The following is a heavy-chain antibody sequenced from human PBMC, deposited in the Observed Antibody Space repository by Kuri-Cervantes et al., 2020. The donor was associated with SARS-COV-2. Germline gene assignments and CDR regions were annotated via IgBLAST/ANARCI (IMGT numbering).Heavy chain of an antibody. D-gene: IGHD7-27*01. Sequence: SETLSLTCAVYGGSFSSGDYYWIWIRQPPGKGLEWIGFTHNSGFTYYNPSLKSRVTISVDTSKNQFSLKLSSVTAADTAVYYCARDSSQGSPKTGPLDYWGQGTLVTVSS. CDR2: THNSGFT. J-gene: IGHJ4*02. CDR1: GGSFSSGDYY. CDR3: ARDSSQGSPKTGPLDY. V-gene: IGHV4-30-4*08.